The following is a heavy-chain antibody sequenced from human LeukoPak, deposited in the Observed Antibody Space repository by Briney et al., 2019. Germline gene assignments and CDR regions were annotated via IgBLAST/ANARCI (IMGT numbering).Heavy chain of an antibody. CDR1: GGTFSSYT. V-gene: IGHV1-69*04. CDR2: IIPILGIA. D-gene: IGHD3-3*01. Sequence: SVKVSCKASGGTFSSYTISWVRQAPGQGLEWMGRIIPILGIANYAQKFQGRVTITADKSTSTAYMELSSLRSEDTAVYYCAREDDFWSGYYRIDYWGQGTLVTVSS. J-gene: IGHJ4*02. CDR3: AREDDFWSGYYRIDY.